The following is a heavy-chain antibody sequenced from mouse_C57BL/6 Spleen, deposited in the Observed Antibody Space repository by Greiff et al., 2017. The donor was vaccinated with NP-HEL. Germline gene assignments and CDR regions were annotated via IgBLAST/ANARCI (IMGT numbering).Heavy chain of an antibody. CDR1: GYTFTSYW. D-gene: IGHD2-3*01. CDR3: ARWDDGYYGGFAY. V-gene: IGHV1-55*01. J-gene: IGHJ3*01. CDR2: IYPGSGST. Sequence: VQLQQPGAELVKPGASVKMSCKASGYTFTSYWITWVKQRPGQGLEWIGDIYPGSGSTNYNEKFKSKATLTVDTSSSTAYMQLSSLTSEDSAVYYCARWDDGYYGGFAYWGQGTLVTVSA.